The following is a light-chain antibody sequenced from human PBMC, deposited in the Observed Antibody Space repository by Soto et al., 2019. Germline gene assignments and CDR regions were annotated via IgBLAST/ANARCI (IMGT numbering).Light chain of an antibody. J-gene: IGKJ2*01. CDR3: QQYNNWPPYT. CDR1: QSVRNN. Sequence: ETVMTQSPATLSVSPGERVTLSCRASQSVRNNLAWYQQKPGQAPRLLIYGASTRATGMPVRFSGSGSGTEFTLTISSLQSEDFAVYYCQQYNNWPPYTFGQGTQLEIK. V-gene: IGKV3-15*01. CDR2: GAS.